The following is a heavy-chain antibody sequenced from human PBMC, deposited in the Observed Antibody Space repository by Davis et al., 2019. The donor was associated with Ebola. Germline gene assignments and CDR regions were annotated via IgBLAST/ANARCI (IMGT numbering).Heavy chain of an antibody. Sequence: GGSLRLSCAASGFTFSSYAMSWVRQAPGKGLEWVSSISSDSDYIYYADSVKGRFTISRDNAKNSLYLQMNSLRAEDTAVYYCASLIPGGGLDYWGQGTLVTVSS. CDR2: ISSDSDYI. J-gene: IGHJ4*02. V-gene: IGHV3-21*01. D-gene: IGHD2-8*01. CDR3: ASLIPGGGLDY. CDR1: GFTFSSYA.